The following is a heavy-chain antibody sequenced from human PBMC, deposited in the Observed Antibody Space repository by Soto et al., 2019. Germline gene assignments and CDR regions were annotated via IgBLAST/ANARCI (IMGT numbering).Heavy chain of an antibody. CDR2: INPGGGST. Sequence: ASVKVSCKASGYTFTSYYMHWVRQAPGQGLEWMGVINPGGGSTSYAQQLHGRVTMTWDTSTSTVYMELSSLRSEDTAVYYCARGLAVAYSPALLWGQGTLVTVSS. CDR3: ARGLAVAYSPALL. D-gene: IGHD6-19*01. J-gene: IGHJ4*02. V-gene: IGHV1-46*01. CDR1: GYTFTSYY.